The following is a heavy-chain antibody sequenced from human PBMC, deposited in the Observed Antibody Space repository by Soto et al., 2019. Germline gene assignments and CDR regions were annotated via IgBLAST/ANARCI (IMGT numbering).Heavy chain of an antibody. CDR1: GFTFSSYA. D-gene: IGHD3-3*01. J-gene: IGHJ6*02. Sequence: EVQLLESGGGLVQPGGSLRLSCAASGFTFSSYAMSWVRQAPGKGLEWVSAISGSGGSTYYADSVKGRFTISRVNSKNTLYLQMNSLRAEDTAVYYCAKLDDFWSPGSYCMDVWGQGTTVTVSS. CDR3: AKLDDFWSPGSYCMDV. CDR2: ISGSGGST. V-gene: IGHV3-23*01.